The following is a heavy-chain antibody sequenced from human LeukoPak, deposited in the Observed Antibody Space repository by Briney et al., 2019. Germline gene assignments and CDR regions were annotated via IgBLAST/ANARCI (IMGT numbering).Heavy chain of an antibody. CDR2: ISGSGGST. J-gene: IGHJ4*02. CDR3: AKASGTGTRGSIDY. D-gene: IGHD1-7*01. CDR1: GFAFGSEA. V-gene: IGHV3-23*01. Sequence: NPGGFLRLSCAVSGFAFGSEAMSWVRQSPARGLEWVSAISGSGGSTYYADSVKGRFTISRDNSKNTLYLQMNSLRAEDTAVYYCAKASGTGTRGSIDYWGQGTLVTVSS.